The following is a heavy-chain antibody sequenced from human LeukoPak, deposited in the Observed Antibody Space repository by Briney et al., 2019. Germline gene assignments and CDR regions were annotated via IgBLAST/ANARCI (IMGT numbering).Heavy chain of an antibody. V-gene: IGHV4-59*01. Sequence: SETLSLTCTVSGGSISSYYWNWIRHPPGKGLEWIGYIYYSGSTNYNPSLKSRVTISEDTSKNQFSLKLNSVTAADTAVYYCARGGAHYYYGMDVWGQGTTATVSS. CDR2: IYYSGST. CDR1: GGSISSYY. J-gene: IGHJ6*02. CDR3: ARGGAHYYYGMDV.